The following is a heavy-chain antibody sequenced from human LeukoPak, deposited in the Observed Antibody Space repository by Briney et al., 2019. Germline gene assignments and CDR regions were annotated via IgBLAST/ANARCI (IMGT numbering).Heavy chain of an antibody. CDR2: IIPIFGTA. V-gene: IGHV1-69*13. Sequence: SVKVSCKASGYTFTSYYMHWVRQAPGQGLEWMGGIIPIFGTANYAQKFQGRVTITADESTSTAYMELSSLRSEDTAVYYCARDLFGGNIDYWGQGTLVTVSS. CDR1: GYTFTSYY. D-gene: IGHD4-23*01. J-gene: IGHJ4*02. CDR3: ARDLFGGNIDY.